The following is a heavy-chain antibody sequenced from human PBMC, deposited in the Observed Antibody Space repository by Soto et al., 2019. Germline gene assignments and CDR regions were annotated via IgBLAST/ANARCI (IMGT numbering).Heavy chain of an antibody. CDR1: GGSISSYY. Sequence: SETLSLTCTVSGGSISSYYWSWIRQPPGKGLEWIGYIYYSGSTNYNPSLKSRVTISVDTSKNQFSLKLSSVTAADTAVYYCARDASGGYFFDAFDIWGQGTMVTVSS. CDR2: IYYSGST. J-gene: IGHJ3*02. CDR3: ARDASGGYFFDAFDI. V-gene: IGHV4-59*01. D-gene: IGHD3-22*01.